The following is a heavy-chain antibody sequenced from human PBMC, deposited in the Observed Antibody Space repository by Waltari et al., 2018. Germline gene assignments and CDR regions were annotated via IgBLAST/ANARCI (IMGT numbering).Heavy chain of an antibody. CDR2: INSDGPNI. D-gene: IGHD1-26*01. Sequence: EVQLVESGGGLVQPGGSLRLSCAASGFTFSHYWMHWVRQIPGKGLMWVSRINSDGPNIVYADSVRGRFTISKDNAKNTLYLQMNSLSAEDTAVYYCARDVDWGVGALGYWGQGTPVTVS. CDR1: GFTFSHYW. V-gene: IGHV3-74*01. J-gene: IGHJ4*02. CDR3: ARDVDWGVGALGY.